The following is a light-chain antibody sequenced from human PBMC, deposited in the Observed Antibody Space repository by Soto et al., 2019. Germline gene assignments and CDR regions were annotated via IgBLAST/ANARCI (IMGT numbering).Light chain of an antibody. CDR3: CSYAGSYTWV. CDR2: DVS. CDR1: SSDVGGYNF. J-gene: IGLJ1*01. Sequence: QSALTQPRSVSGSPGQSVTISCTGTSSDVGGYNFVSWYHQHPGKAPKPMIYDVSKRPSGVPDRFSGSKSGNTASLTISGLQAEDEADYYCCSYAGSYTWVFGTGTKLTVL. V-gene: IGLV2-11*01.